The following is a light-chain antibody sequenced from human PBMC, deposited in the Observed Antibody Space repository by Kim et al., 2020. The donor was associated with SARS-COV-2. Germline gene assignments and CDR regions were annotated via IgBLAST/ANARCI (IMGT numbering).Light chain of an antibody. CDR2: AAS. J-gene: IGKJ1*01. CDR1: QDISNY. V-gene: IGKV1-27*01. CDR3: QKCDSAPWT. Sequence: GDRVTITCRASQDISNYLAWFQLKPGKAPKLLIYAASALQPGVPSRFSGSGSGTEFTLTVTSLQPEDVATYYCQKCDSAPWTFGQGTKV.